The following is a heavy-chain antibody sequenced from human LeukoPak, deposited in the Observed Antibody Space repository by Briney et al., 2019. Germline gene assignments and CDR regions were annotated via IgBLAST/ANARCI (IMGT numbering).Heavy chain of an antibody. J-gene: IGHJ4*02. CDR3: ARTGRDTSSSNPSDL. Sequence: SVKVSCKTSDDTFSTYAISWVRQAPGQGLEWMGRIIPMLGTASNAEKFYGRVTITADKSTSTTYLELNSLRSDDTAVYDCARTGRDTSSSNPSDLWGQGTRVTVSS. CDR1: DDTFSTYA. CDR2: IIPMLGTA. D-gene: IGHD6-13*01. V-gene: IGHV1-69*06.